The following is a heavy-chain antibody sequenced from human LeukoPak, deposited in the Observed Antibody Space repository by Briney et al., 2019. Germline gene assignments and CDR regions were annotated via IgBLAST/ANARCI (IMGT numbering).Heavy chain of an antibody. J-gene: IGHJ4*02. D-gene: IGHD3-22*01. CDR3: ARDSVDYYDSSGYSGFDY. CDR1: GGSISSYY. CDR2: IYYSGST. Sequence: SETLSLTCTVPGGSISSYYWSWIRQPPGKGLEWIGYIYYSGSTNYNPSLKSRVTISVDTSKNQFSLKLSSVTAADTAVYYCARDSVDYYDSSGYSGFDYWGQGTLVTVSS. V-gene: IGHV4-59*01.